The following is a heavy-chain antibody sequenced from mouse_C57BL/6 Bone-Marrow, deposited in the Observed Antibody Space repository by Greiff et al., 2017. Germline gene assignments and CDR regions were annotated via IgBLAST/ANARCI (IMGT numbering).Heavy chain of an antibody. CDR1: GFTFSSYG. V-gene: IGHV5-6*01. Sequence: EVKLMESGGDLVKPGGSLKLSCAASGFTFSSYGMSWVRQTPDKRLEWVATISSGGSYSYYPDSVKGRFTISRNNAKNTLYLQRSSLKSDDTTMYYCAGHEGMVTTFDDWGQGTTLTVSS. CDR2: ISSGGSYS. CDR3: AGHEGMVTTFDD. D-gene: IGHD2-3*01. J-gene: IGHJ2*01.